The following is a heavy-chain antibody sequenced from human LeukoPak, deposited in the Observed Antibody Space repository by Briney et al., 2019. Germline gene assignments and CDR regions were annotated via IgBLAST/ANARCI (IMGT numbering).Heavy chain of an antibody. D-gene: IGHD3-22*01. V-gene: IGHV3-23*01. Sequence: GGSLRLSCAASGFTFSSYAMSWVRQAPGKGLEWVSAISGSGGSTYYADSVKGRFTISRDNSKNTLYLQMNSLRAEDTAVYYCAKRDYYDSSGDEHFDYWGQGTLVTVSS. CDR3: AKRDYYDSSGDEHFDY. CDR1: GFTFSSYA. CDR2: ISGSGGST. J-gene: IGHJ4*02.